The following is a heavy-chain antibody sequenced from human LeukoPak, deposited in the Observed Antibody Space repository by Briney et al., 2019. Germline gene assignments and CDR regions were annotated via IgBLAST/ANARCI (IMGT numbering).Heavy chain of an antibody. CDR2: ISSSGSTI. J-gene: IGHJ3*02. V-gene: IGHV3-11*01. CDR1: GFTFSDYY. CDR3: ARDQDIVVVVAATSAFDI. Sequence: GGSLRLSCAASGFTFSDYYMSWIRQAPGKGLEWVSYISSSGSTIYYADSVKGRFTISRDNAKNSLYLQMNSLRAEDTAVYYCARDQDIVVVVAATSAFDIWGQGTMVTVSS. D-gene: IGHD2-15*01.